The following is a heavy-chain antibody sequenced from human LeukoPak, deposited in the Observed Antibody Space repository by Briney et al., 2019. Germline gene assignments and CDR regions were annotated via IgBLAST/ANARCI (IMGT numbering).Heavy chain of an antibody. CDR1: GGSISSYY. CDR3: AREVGPGRFDP. V-gene: IGHV4-59*01. J-gene: IGHJ5*02. Sequence: PETLSLTCTVSGGSISSYYWSWIRQPPGKGLEWIGYIYYSGSTNYNPSLKSRVTISVDTSKNQFSLKLSSVTAADTAVYYCAREVGPGRFDPWGQGTLVTVSS. CDR2: IYYSGST.